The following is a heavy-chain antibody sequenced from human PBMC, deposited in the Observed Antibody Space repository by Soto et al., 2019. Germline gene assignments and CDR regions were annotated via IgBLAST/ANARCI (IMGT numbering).Heavy chain of an antibody. CDR1: GGSVSSGSYY. CDR3: ARGPYGDYYWFDP. Sequence: QVQLQESGPGLVKPSETLSLTCTVSGGSVSSGSYYWSWIRQPPGKGLEWIGYIYYSGSTNYNPSLKSRVTISVDTSKNQFSLKLSSVTAADTAVYYCARGPYGDYYWFDPWGQGTLVTVSS. V-gene: IGHV4-61*01. D-gene: IGHD4-17*01. CDR2: IYYSGST. J-gene: IGHJ5*02.